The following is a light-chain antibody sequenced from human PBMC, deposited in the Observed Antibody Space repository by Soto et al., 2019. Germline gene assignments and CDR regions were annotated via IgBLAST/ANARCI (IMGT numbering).Light chain of an antibody. CDR2: END. J-gene: IGLJ2*01. CDR1: SSNIGNNF. CDR3: VTWYSSLTVR. V-gene: IGLV1-51*02. Sequence: QSVLTQPPSVSAAPGQRVTISCSGSSSNIGNNFVSWYQHLPGKAPKLLIYENDQRPSGIPDRFSGSKSGTSATLVISGLQTGDEAEFYCVTWYSSLTVRFCGGTKLTVL.